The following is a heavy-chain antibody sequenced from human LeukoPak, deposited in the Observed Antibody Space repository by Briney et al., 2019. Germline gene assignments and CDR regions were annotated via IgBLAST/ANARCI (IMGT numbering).Heavy chain of an antibody. V-gene: IGHV3-48*03. Sequence: PGGSLRLSCAASGFTLSSYEMNWVRQAPGKGLEWVSYISSSGSTIYYADSVKGRFTISRDNAKNSLYLQMNSLRAEDTAVYYCARDGTYGGNRPFDYWGQGTLVTVSS. CDR3: ARDGTYGGNRPFDY. J-gene: IGHJ4*02. D-gene: IGHD4-23*01. CDR2: ISSSGSTI. CDR1: GFTLSSYE.